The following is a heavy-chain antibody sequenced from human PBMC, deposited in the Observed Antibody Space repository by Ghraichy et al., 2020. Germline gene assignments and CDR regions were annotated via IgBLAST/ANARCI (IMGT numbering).Heavy chain of an antibody. D-gene: IGHD4-17*01. V-gene: IGHV4-34*01. CDR2: INHSGST. CDR1: GGSFSGYY. CDR3: AILRGNYGHYYGMDV. J-gene: IGHJ6*02. Sequence: SETLSLTCAVYGGSFSGYYWSWIRQPPGKGLEWIGEINHSGSTNYNPSLKSRVTISVDTSKNQFSLKLSSVTAADTAVYYCAILRGNYGHYYGMDVWGQGTTVTVSS.